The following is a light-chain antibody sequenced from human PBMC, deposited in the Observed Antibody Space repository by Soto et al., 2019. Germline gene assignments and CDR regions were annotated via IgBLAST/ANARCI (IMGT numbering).Light chain of an antibody. Sequence: DIQLTQSPPTLSASVGHRVTITCRASQSIRYYLAWYQQMPGKAPKLLIYGASSLQSGVPSRFSGSGSGTEFNLTISSLRPDDFTTYFCQHHNSYSQTFGQGTKVEIK. V-gene: IGKV1-5*01. CDR1: QSIRYY. CDR3: QHHNSYSQT. J-gene: IGKJ1*01. CDR2: GAS.